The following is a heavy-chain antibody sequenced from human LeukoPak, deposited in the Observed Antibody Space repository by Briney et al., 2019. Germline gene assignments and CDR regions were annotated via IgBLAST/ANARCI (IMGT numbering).Heavy chain of an antibody. Sequence: GRSLRLSCAASGFTFSSYGTHWVRQAPGKGLEWVAVISYDGSNKYYADSVKGRFTISRDNSEDTAVYYCAKDPYCSSTSCPPYYYYGMDVWGQGTTVTVSS. CDR3: YYYYGMDV. D-gene: IGHD2-2*01. CDR1: GFTFSSYG. J-gene: IGHJ6*02. CDR2: ISYDGSNK. V-gene: IGHV3-30*03.